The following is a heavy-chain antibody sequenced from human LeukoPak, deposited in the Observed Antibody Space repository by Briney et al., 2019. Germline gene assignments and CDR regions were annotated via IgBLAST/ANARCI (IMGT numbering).Heavy chain of an antibody. V-gene: IGHV3-23*01. CDR3: AKAMHYYGSGSYYRTSYIDY. CDR1: GFTFSSYA. CDR2: ISGSGGST. Sequence: PGGSLRLSCAASGFTFSSYAMSWVRQAPGKGLEWVSAISGSGGSTYYADSVKGRFTISRDNSKNTLYLQMNSLRAEDTAVYYCAKAMHYYGSGSYYRTSYIDYWGQGTLVTVSS. D-gene: IGHD3-10*01. J-gene: IGHJ4*02.